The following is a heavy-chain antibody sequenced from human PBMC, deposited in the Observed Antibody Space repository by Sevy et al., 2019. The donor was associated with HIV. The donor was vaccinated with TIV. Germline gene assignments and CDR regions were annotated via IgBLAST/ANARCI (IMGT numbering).Heavy chain of an antibody. Sequence: GGSLRLSCAASGFTFSSYAMSWVRQAPGKGLEWVSAISGSGGSTYYADSVKGRFTISRDNSKNTLYLQMNGLRAEDTAVYYCAKDSRIAARPLAYYYYGMDVWGQGTTVTVSS. D-gene: IGHD6-6*01. V-gene: IGHV3-23*01. CDR2: ISGSGGST. J-gene: IGHJ6*02. CDR3: AKDSRIAARPLAYYYYGMDV. CDR1: GFTFSSYA.